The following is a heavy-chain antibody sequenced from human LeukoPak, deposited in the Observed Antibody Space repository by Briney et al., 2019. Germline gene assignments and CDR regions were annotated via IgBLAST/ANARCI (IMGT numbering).Heavy chain of an antibody. CDR3: ASYSSGWFSYYYYYMDV. J-gene: IGHJ6*03. CDR1: GFTFSSYG. D-gene: IGHD6-19*01. Sequence: GGSLRLSCAASGFTFSSYGMHWVRQAPGKGLEWVAVISYDGSNKYYADSVKGRFTISRDNAKNSLYLQMNSLRAEDTAVYYCASYSSGWFSYYYYYMDVWGKGTTVTVSS. CDR2: ISYDGSNK. V-gene: IGHV3-30*03.